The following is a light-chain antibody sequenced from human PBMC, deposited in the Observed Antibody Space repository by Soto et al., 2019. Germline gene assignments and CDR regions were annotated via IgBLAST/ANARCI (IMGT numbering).Light chain of an antibody. Sequence: DIQMTQSPSSLSASVGDRVTITCRASQSISSYLNWYQQKPGKAPKLLIYAASSLQSGVPSRFSGSGSGTDFTLTISSLQPEDFAVYYCQQYNNWPTFGQETEVDIK. J-gene: IGKJ2*01. CDR2: AAS. CDR1: QSISSY. CDR3: QQYNNWPT. V-gene: IGKV1-39*01.